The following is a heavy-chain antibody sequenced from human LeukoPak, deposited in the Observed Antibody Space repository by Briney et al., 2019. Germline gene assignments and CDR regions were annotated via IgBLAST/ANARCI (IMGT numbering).Heavy chain of an antibody. Sequence: GASVKVSYKASGYTFTSYVISWLRQAPGQGLEWMGWISAYNGNTNYAQNLQGRVTMTTDTSTSTAYMELRSLRSDDTAVYYCARDQGHYDFWSGYGIDYWGQGTLVTVYS. J-gene: IGHJ4*02. CDR3: ARDQGHYDFWSGYGIDY. CDR2: ISAYNGNT. V-gene: IGHV1-18*01. CDR1: GYTFTSYV. D-gene: IGHD3-3*01.